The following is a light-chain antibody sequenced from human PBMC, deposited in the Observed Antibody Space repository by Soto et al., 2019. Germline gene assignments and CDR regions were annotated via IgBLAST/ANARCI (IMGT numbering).Light chain of an antibody. V-gene: IGLV1-44*01. CDR3: AVWDDSLNGYV. CDR2: SNN. J-gene: IGLJ1*01. CDR1: SSNIGSNT. Sequence: QSVLTQPPSASGTPGQRVTISCSRSSSNIGSNTVNCYQQLPGTAPKLLIYSNNQRPSGVPDRFSGSKSGTSASLAISVLQSEDEADYYCAVWDDSLNGYVFGTGTKVTVL.